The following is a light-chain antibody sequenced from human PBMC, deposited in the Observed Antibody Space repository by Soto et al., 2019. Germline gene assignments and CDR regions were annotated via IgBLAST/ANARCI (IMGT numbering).Light chain of an antibody. V-gene: IGLV2-14*01. CDR1: SSDVGSYNY. Sequence: QSALTQPASVSGSPGQSITISCTGTSSDVGSYNYVSWYQQHPGKAPKLMIYEVSNRPSGVSSRFSGSKSGNTASLTISGLHAEDEAYYYCSSYTSSSTLFGTGTKLTVL. CDR3: SSYTSSSTL. J-gene: IGLJ1*01. CDR2: EVS.